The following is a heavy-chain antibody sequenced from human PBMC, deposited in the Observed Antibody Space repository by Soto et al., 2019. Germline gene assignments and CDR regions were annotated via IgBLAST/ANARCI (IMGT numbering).Heavy chain of an antibody. CDR1: GGTFSSYA. CDR2: IIPIFGTA. D-gene: IGHD3-22*01. Sequence: GASVKVSCKASGGTFSSYAISWVRQAPGQGLEWMGGIIPIFGTANYAQKFQGRVTITADESTSTAYMELSSLRSEDTAVYYCAREFDGSSGYYYGAIDYWGQGTLVTVSS. V-gene: IGHV1-69*13. J-gene: IGHJ4*02. CDR3: AREFDGSSGYYYGAIDY.